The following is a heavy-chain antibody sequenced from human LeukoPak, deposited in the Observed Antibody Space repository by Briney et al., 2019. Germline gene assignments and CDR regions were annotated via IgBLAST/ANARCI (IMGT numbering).Heavy chain of an antibody. CDR3: AKEGAPAGPDFDL. CDR2: FEPSGTT. J-gene: IGHJ4*02. D-gene: IGHD6-13*01. V-gene: IGHV4-4*07. Sequence: SETLSLTCTVSGASIENQYWSWIRQPAGKGLEWIGRFEPSGTTKYNPSLKSRITMSVDTSKNQFSLELNSVTAADPAVYYCAKEGAPAGPDFDLWGQGALVIVSS. CDR1: GASIENQY.